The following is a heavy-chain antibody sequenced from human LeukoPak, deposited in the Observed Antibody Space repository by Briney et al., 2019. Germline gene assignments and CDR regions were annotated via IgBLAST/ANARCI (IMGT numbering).Heavy chain of an antibody. CDR3: ARTFSGLIPAAGRDYFDY. J-gene: IGHJ4*02. D-gene: IGHD2-2*01. CDR1: GYTFTGYY. V-gene: IGHV1-2*04. CDR2: INPNSGGT. Sequence: ASVKVSCKASGYTFTGYYMHWVRQAPGQGLEWMGWINPNSGGTNYAQKFQGWVTMTRDTSISTAYMGLSRLRSDDTAVYYCARTFSGLIPAAGRDYFDYWGQGTLVTVSS.